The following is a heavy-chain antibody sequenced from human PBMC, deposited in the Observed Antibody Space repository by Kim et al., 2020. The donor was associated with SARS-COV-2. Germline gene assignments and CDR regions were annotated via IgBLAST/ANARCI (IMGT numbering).Heavy chain of an antibody. V-gene: IGHV1-46*01. CDR3: ARDGYSSSSPGGDAFDI. Sequence: ASVKVSCKASGYTFTSYYMHWVRQAPGQGLEWMGIINPSGGSTSYAQKFQGRVTMTRDTSTSTVYMELSSLRSEDTAVYYCARDGYSSSSPGGDAFDIWGQGTMVTVSS. CDR2: INPSGGST. CDR1: GYTFTSYY. D-gene: IGHD6-6*01. J-gene: IGHJ3*02.